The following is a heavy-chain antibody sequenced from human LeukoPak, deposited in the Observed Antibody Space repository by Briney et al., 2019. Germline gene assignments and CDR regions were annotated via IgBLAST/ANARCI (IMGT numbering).Heavy chain of an antibody. J-gene: IGHJ4*02. D-gene: IGHD3-10*01. CDR1: GFTFSSYA. V-gene: IGHV3-23*01. Sequence: GGSLRLSCAASGFTFSSYAMSWVRQAPGKGLEWVSAISGSGGSTYYADSVKGRFIISRDNSKNTLYLQMNSLRAEDTAVYYCAKVLVRGVYYFDYWGQGTLVTVSS. CDR3: AKVLVRGVYYFDY. CDR2: ISGSGGST.